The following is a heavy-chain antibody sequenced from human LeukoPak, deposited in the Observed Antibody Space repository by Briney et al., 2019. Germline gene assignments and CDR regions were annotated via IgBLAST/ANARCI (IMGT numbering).Heavy chain of an antibody. Sequence: PSETLSLTCTVSGGSISSYYWSWIRQPPGKGLEWIGYIYYSGSTNYNPSLKSRVTISVDMSKNQFSLKLSSVTAADTAVYYCAGEPGIAAAGTLGYWGQGTLVTVSS. CDR2: IYYSGST. D-gene: IGHD6-13*01. CDR1: GGSISSYY. V-gene: IGHV4-59*01. J-gene: IGHJ4*02. CDR3: AGEPGIAAAGTLGY.